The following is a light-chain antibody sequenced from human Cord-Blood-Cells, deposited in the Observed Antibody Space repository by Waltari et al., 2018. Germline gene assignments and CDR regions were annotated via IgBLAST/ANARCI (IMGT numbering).Light chain of an antibody. CDR1: SSDGGCYNL. Sequence: QSALTQPASVSGSPGQSITISCTGTSSDGGCYNLVSWYQQHPGKAPKFMIYEGSKRPSGVSNRFSGSKSGNTASLTISGLQAEDEADYYCCSYAGSSNVVFGGGTKLTVL. CDR2: EGS. CDR3: CSYAGSSNVV. V-gene: IGLV2-23*01. J-gene: IGLJ2*01.